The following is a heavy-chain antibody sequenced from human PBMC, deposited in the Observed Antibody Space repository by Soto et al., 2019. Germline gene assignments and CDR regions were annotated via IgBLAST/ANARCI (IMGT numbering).Heavy chain of an antibody. V-gene: IGHV3-11*01. D-gene: IGHD2-15*01. CDR3: ARNIPTRYCSGGSCYSTTFDY. Sequence: PGGSLRLSCAASGFTFSDYYMSWIRQAPGKGLEWVSYISSSGSTIYYADSVKGRFTISRDNAKNSLYLQMNSLRAEDTAVYYCARNIPTRYCSGGSCYSTTFDYWGQGTLVTVSS. CDR2: ISSSGSTI. J-gene: IGHJ4*02. CDR1: GFTFSDYY.